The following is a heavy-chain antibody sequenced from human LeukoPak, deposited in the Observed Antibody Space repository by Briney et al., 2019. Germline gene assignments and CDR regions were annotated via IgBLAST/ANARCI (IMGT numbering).Heavy chain of an antibody. D-gene: IGHD5-12*01. V-gene: IGHV3-30*03. CDR1: GFTFSSYG. CDR3: ARDMVEATTRGIDY. J-gene: IGHJ4*02. Sequence: GRSLRLSCAASGFTFSSYGMHWVRQAPGKGLEWVAVISYDGSNKYYADSVKGRFTISRNDAKNSLYLQMNTLRAEDTGVYYCARDMVEATTRGIDYWGQGTLVTVSS. CDR2: ISYDGSNK.